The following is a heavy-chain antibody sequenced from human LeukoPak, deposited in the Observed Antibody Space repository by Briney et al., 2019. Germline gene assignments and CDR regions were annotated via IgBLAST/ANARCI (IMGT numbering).Heavy chain of an antibody. D-gene: IGHD3-22*01. CDR3: ANMYYYDSSGNFDY. CDR1: GFTFSSYG. Sequence: GGSLRLSCAASGFTFSSYGMHWVRQAPGKGLEWVAVISYDGSNKYYADSVKGRFTISRDNSKNTLYLQMNSLRAEDTAVYYCANMYYYDSSGNFDYWGQGTLVTVSS. J-gene: IGHJ4*02. V-gene: IGHV3-30*18. CDR2: ISYDGSNK.